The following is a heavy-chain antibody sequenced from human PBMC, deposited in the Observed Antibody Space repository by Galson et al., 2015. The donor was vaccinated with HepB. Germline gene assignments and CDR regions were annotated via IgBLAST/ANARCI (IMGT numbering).Heavy chain of an antibody. CDR1: GFTFSSYS. J-gene: IGHJ3*02. V-gene: IGHV3-21*01. D-gene: IGHD6-13*01. CDR2: ISSSSSYI. Sequence: SLRLSCAASGFTFSSYSMNWVRQAPGKGLEWVSSISSSSSYIYYADSVKGRFTISRDNAKNSLYLQMNSLRAEDTAVYCCARAWGAAAAGTYAVDIWGQGTMVTVSS. CDR3: ARAWGAAAAGTYAVDI.